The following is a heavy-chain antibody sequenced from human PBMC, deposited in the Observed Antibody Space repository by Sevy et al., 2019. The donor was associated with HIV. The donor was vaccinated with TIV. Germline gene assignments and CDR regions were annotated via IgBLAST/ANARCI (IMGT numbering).Heavy chain of an antibody. J-gene: IGHJ4*02. CDR2: IWYDGSNK. Sequence: GGSLRLSCAASGFTFSSYGMHWVRQAPGKGLEWVAVIWYDGSNKYYADSVKGRFTISRDNSKNTLYLQMNSLRAEDTAVYYCAGGRASRYCTNGVCSYFDYWGQGTLVTVSS. D-gene: IGHD2-8*01. CDR1: GFTFSSYG. V-gene: IGHV3-33*08. CDR3: AGGRASRYCTNGVCSYFDY.